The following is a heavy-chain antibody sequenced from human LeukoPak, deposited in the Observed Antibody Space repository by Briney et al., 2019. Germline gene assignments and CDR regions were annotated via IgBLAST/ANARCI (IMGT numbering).Heavy chain of an antibody. Sequence: GGSLRLSCAASGFTFSNNWMHWVRQAPGKGLVWVSRVSTDGRSTSYADSVKGRFTITRDNAKNTLYLQMSGLRAEDTAVYYCARDGSLRDGVWFDSWGQGTLVTVSS. CDR3: ARDGSLRDGVWFDS. J-gene: IGHJ5*01. CDR1: GFTFSNNW. D-gene: IGHD1-26*01. CDR2: VSTDGRST. V-gene: IGHV3-74*01.